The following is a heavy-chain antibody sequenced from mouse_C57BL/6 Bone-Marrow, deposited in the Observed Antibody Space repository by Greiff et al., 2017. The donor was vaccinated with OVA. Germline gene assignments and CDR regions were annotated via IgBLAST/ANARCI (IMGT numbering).Heavy chain of an antibody. Sequence: VMLVESGPGLVQPSQSLSITCTVSGFSLTSYGVHWVRQSPGKGLEWLGVIWSGGSTDYNAAFISRLSISKDNSKSQVFFKMNSLQADDTAIYYCARTNGYSWYFDVWGTGTTVTVSS. V-gene: IGHV2-2*01. CDR3: ARTNGYSWYFDV. J-gene: IGHJ1*03. CDR1: GFSLTSYG. D-gene: IGHD2-3*01. CDR2: IWSGGST.